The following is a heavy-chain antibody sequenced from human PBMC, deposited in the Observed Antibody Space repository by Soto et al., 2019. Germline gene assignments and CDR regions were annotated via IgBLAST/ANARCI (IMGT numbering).Heavy chain of an antibody. CDR1: GYTFTGNS. CDR2: INPNNGGT. J-gene: IGHJ3*02. V-gene: IGHV1-2*04. Sequence: GASVKVSCKASGYTFTGNSLHWVRQAPGQGLEWMGWINPNNGGTNYAQKFRGWVTMTRDTSISTAYMDLSRLRYEDTAVYYSAKYIDTLDAFDIWGQGIMVNVS. D-gene: IGHD2-2*02. CDR3: AKYIDTLDAFDI.